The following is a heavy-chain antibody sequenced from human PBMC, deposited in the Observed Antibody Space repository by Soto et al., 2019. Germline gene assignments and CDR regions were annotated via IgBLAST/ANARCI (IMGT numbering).Heavy chain of an antibody. D-gene: IGHD2-2*01. CDR1: GFTFSSYA. CDR2: SSGSGGSA. V-gene: IGHV3-23*01. J-gene: IGHJ6*04. Sequence: PGGSLRLSCAASGFTFSSYAMSWVRQAPGKGLEWVSTSSGSGGSAYYADSVKGRLTISRDNSKNTRYLQMNSLRGDDTAVYYFARGQCTSTICYRQYNGLDVWGKRTTVTVAP. CDR3: ARGQCTSTICYRQYNGLDV.